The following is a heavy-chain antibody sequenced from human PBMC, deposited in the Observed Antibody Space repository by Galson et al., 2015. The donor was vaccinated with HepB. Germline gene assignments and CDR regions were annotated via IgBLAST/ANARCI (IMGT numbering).Heavy chain of an antibody. J-gene: IGHJ4*02. CDR2: ISGSGGST. CDR3: AKDLILYYDFWSGYYRDPRRDY. V-gene: IGHV3-23*01. CDR1: GFTFSSYA. Sequence: SLRLSCAASGFTFSSYAMSWVRQAPGKGLEWVSAISGSGGSTYYADSVKGRFTISRDNSKNTLYLQMNSLRAEDTAVYYCAKDLILYYDFWSGYYRDPRRDYWGQGTLVTVSS. D-gene: IGHD3-3*01.